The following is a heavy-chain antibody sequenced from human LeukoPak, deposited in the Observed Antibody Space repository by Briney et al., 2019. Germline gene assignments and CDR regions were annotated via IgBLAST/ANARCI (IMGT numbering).Heavy chain of an antibody. CDR1: GGSISSYY. J-gene: IGHJ6*02. Sequence: SETLSLTCTVSGGSISSYYWTWLRQPAGKGLEWIGRINTSGNTNYNPSLKSRVTMSVDTSKNQLSLKLTSVTAADTAVYYCARTEVKYYYYGMDVWGQGTTVTVSS. V-gene: IGHV4-4*07. CDR2: INTSGNT. CDR3: ARTEVKYYYYGMDV.